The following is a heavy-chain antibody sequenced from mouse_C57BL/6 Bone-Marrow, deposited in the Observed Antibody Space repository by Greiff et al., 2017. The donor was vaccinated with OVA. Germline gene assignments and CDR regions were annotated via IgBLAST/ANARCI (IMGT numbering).Heavy chain of an antibody. CDR3: ARDDDDSDWYFDV. Sequence: EVQRVESGPGLVKPSQSLSLTCSVTGYSITSGYYWNWIRQFPGNKLEWMGYISYDGSNNYNPSLKNRISITRDTSKNQFFLKLNSVTTEDTATYYCARDDDDSDWYFDVWGTGTTVTVSS. V-gene: IGHV3-6*01. J-gene: IGHJ1*03. CDR2: ISYDGSN. D-gene: IGHD2-3*01. CDR1: GYSITSGYY.